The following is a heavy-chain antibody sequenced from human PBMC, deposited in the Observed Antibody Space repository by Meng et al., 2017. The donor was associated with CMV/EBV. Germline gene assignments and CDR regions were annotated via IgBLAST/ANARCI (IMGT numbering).Heavy chain of an antibody. V-gene: IGHV4-30-4*01. D-gene: IGHD6-13*01. J-gene: IGHJ4*02. Sequence: QGQLHEAGPGMLKASWTLFLTCTVSGGSISSGDYYWRWFSQRPGKGLEWMGYIYYSGSTYYNPSLKSRVTISVDTSKNKFSLKLSSVTAADTAVYYCARAQYSSSCDYWGQGTLVTVSS. CDR2: IYYSGST. CDR3: ARAQYSSSCDY. CDR1: GGSISSGDYY.